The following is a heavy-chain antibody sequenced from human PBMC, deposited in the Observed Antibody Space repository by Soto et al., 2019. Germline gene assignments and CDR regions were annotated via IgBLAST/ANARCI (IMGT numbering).Heavy chain of an antibody. CDR2: ISYDGSNK. V-gene: IGHV3-30-3*01. Sequence: GGSLRLSCAASGFTFSSDAMHWVRQAPGKGLEWVAVISYDGSNKYYADSVKGRFTISRDNSKNTLYLQMNSLRAEDTAVYYCARALRYFDWPRDYYYGMDVWGQGTTVTVSS. J-gene: IGHJ6*02. D-gene: IGHD3-9*01. CDR1: GFTFSSDA. CDR3: ARALRYFDWPRDYYYGMDV.